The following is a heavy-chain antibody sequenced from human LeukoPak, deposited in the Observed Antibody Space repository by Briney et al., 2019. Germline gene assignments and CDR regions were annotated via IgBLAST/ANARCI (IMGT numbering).Heavy chain of an antibody. CDR2: INPNSGGT. V-gene: IGHV1-2*02. Sequence: ASGKVSCKASGYTFTGYYMHWVRQAPGQGLEWMGWINPNSGGTNYAQKFQGRVTMTRDTSISTAHMELSRLRSDDTAVYYCVRSGSGPHLGYFDYWGQGTLVTVSS. D-gene: IGHD2-15*01. CDR1: GYTFTGYY. CDR3: VRSGSGPHLGYFDY. J-gene: IGHJ4*02.